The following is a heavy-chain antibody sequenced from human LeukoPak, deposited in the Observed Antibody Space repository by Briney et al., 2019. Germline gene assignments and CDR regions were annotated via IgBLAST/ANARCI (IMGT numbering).Heavy chain of an antibody. V-gene: IGHV3-7*04. CDR3: ARDRRCSSTSCYYFDY. CDR2: IKQDGSEK. J-gene: IGHJ4*02. Sequence: PGGSLRLSCAASGFTLSSYWMTWVRQAPGKGLEWVAHIKQDGSEKYYVDSVKGRFTISRDNAKNSLYLQMNSLRAEDTAVYYCARDRRCSSTSCYYFDYWGQGTLVTVSS. CDR1: GFTLSSYW. D-gene: IGHD2-2*01.